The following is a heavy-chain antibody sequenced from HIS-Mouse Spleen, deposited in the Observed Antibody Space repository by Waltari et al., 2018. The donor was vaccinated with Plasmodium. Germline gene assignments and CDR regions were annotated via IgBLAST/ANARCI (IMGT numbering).Heavy chain of an antibody. V-gene: IGHV3-9*01. CDR3: AKDFCSGGSCLGLFDY. CDR1: GFTFVDYA. D-gene: IGHD2-15*01. Sequence: EVQLVESGRGLLQPGRALRRSCAASGFTFVDYAMHWVRQAPGKGLEWVSGISWNSGSIGYADSVKGRFTISRDNAKNSLYLQMNSLRAEDTALYYCAKDFCSGGSCLGLFDYWGQGTLVTVSS. CDR2: ISWNSGSI. J-gene: IGHJ4*02.